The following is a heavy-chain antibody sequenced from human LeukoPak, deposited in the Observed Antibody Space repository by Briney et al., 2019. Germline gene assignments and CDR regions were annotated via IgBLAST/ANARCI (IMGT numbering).Heavy chain of an antibody. CDR2: ISAYNGNT. V-gene: IGHV1-18*01. J-gene: IGHJ6*02. CDR1: GYTFTSYG. CDR3: ARWVEYYDSSDPPPKGSYYYYGMDV. Sequence: ASVKVSCKASGYTFTSYGISWVRQAPGQGLEWMGWISAYNGNTNYAQKLQGRVTMTTDTSTSTAYMEMRSLRSDDTAVYYCARWVEYYDSSDPPPKGSYYYYGMDVWGQGTTVTVSS. D-gene: IGHD3-22*01.